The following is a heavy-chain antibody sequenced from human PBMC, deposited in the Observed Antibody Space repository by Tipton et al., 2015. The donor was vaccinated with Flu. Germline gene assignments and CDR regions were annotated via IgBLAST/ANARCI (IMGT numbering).Heavy chain of an antibody. Sequence: TLSLTCVVYGESLSGYYWTWIRRAPGEGLEWIGEINHSGFITYNPSLKSRVTMSGDMSKNQFTLKMTSLTAADTAAYYCARGFNSRPLDHWGQGTLVTVSS. J-gene: IGHJ4*02. D-gene: IGHD2/OR15-2a*01. CDR2: INHSGFI. V-gene: IGHV4-34*01. CDR1: GESLSGYY. CDR3: ARGFNSRPLDH.